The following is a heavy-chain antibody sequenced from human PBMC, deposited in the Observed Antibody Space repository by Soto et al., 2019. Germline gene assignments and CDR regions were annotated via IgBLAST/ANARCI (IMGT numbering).Heavy chain of an antibody. Sequence: SVNVSCKASGGTFSSYAISWVRQAPGQGRDGMGGIIPIFCTANYAQKFQGRVTITADESTSTAYMELNSLRAEDTAVYYCAKDVALSYSSSWYSDYYYGMDVWGQGTTVTVSS. CDR2: IIPIFCTA. V-gene: IGHV1-69*13. D-gene: IGHD6-13*01. CDR1: GGTFSSYA. CDR3: AKDVALSYSSSWYSDYYYGMDV. J-gene: IGHJ6*02.